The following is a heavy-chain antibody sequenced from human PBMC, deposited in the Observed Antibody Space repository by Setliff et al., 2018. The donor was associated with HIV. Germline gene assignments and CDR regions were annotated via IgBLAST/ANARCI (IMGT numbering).Heavy chain of an antibody. CDR3: ARVFYSRGSGYYKGLDY. V-gene: IGHV1-18*01. CDR2: ISTYNGNT. J-gene: IGHJ4*02. Sequence: GASVKVSCKASGYTFISYGISWVRQAPGQGLEWMGWISTYNGNTNYAQKFQGRVTMTTDTSTSTAYMELRSLRSEDTALYYCARVFYSRGSGYYKGLDYWGQGTLVTVSS. D-gene: IGHD3-3*01. CDR1: GYTFISYG.